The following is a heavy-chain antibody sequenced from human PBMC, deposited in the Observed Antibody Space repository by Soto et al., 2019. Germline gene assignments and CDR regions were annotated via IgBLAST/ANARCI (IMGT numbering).Heavy chain of an antibody. Sequence: GSLRLSCVAFGFTFRKAWISWVRQGSGKGLEWVGRIKSKTDGGTADYAAPVKGRFTISRDDSKNTLYLQMNSLKTEDTAVYYCTTVLGEGMDVWGQGTTVTVSS. CDR3: TTVLGEGMDV. V-gene: IGHV3-15*01. J-gene: IGHJ6*02. CDR1: GFTFRKAW. D-gene: IGHD2-21*01. CDR2: IKSKTDGGTA.